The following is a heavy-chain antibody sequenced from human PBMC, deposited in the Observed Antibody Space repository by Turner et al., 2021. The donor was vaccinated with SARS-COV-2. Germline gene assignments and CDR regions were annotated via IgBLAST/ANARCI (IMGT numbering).Heavy chain of an antibody. Sequence: EVQLLESGGGLVQPGGSLRLSCVASGFTFGSYAMSWVRQGPGKGLEWVSAISGSGGTTYYADSVKGQFTISRDNSKNTLYLQMNSLRAEDTALYYCAKDQTVATLDYYYSMDVWGQGTTVTVSS. V-gene: IGHV3-23*01. CDR2: ISGSGGTT. D-gene: IGHD4-17*01. CDR1: GFTFGSYA. J-gene: IGHJ6*02. CDR3: AKDQTVATLDYYYSMDV.